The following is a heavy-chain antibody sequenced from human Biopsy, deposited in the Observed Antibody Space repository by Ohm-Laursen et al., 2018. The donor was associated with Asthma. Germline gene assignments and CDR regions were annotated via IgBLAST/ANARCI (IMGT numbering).Heavy chain of an antibody. CDR3: ARAVDYSHYYGIDV. V-gene: IGHV3-30*03. CDR1: GFTFSNYG. D-gene: IGHD3-10*01. CDR2: ISFDGSNK. Sequence: SLRLSCAASGFTFSNYGMHWVRQAPGKGLDWVAVISFDGSNKNYTDSVRGRFTISRDNSRNTLHLQMNSLRSDDTAVYFCARAVDYSHYYGIDVWGQGTTVTVS. J-gene: IGHJ6*02.